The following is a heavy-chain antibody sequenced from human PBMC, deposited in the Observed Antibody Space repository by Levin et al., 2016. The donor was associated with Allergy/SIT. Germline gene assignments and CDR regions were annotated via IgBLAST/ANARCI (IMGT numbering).Heavy chain of an antibody. V-gene: IGHV4-59*05. J-gene: IGHJ3*02. CDR3: ATFREGDAFDI. D-gene: IGHD2-21*01. Sequence: GSLRLSCTVSGGSISSYYWNWIRQPPGKGLEWIGSIYYSGSTYYNPSLKSRVTISVDTSKNQFSLKLSSVTAADTAVYYCATFREGDAFDIWGQGTMVTVSS. CDR1: GGSISSYY. CDR2: IYYSGST.